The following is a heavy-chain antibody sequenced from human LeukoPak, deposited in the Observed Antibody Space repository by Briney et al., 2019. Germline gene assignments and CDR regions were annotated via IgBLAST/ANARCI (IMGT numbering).Heavy chain of an antibody. CDR1: GGSLSGYY. CDR2: INHSGST. CDR3: AREEGYDSSGYYPDY. D-gene: IGHD3-22*01. V-gene: IGHV4-34*01. Sequence: SETLSLTCAVYGGSLSGYYWSWIRQPPGKGLEWIGEINHSGSTNYNPSLKSRVTISVDTSKNQFSLKLSSVTAADTAVYYCAREEGYDSSGYYPDYWGQGTLVTVS. J-gene: IGHJ4*02.